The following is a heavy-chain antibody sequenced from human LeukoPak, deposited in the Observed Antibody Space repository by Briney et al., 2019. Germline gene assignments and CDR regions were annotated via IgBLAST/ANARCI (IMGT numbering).Heavy chain of an antibody. CDR3: VRIYGLEGAY. V-gene: IGHV1-18*01. CDR1: GCSFTGYG. J-gene: IGHJ1*01. Sequence: ASVKVSCKAAGCSFTGYGVASVRQAPGQGIEWMGWIAAYNGLTNYAENLQGRLTLSTDTSTSSAFMELRNLTSDDTAVYFCVRIYGLEGAYWGRSTLVTVSS. CDR2: IAAYNGLT. D-gene: IGHD5-24*01.